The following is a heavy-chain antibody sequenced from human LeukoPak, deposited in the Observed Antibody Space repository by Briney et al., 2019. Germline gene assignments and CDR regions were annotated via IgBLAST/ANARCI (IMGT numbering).Heavy chain of an antibody. D-gene: IGHD4-17*01. CDR2: INPSGGST. CDR1: GYTFTSYY. Sequence: ASVKVSCKASGYTFTSYYMHWVRQVPGQGLEWMGMINPSGGSTSYAQKFQGRVTMTRDTSTSTVYMELSSLRSEDTAVYYCARDLDGDYVFDYWGQGTLVTVSS. J-gene: IGHJ4*02. V-gene: IGHV1-46*01. CDR3: ARDLDGDYVFDY.